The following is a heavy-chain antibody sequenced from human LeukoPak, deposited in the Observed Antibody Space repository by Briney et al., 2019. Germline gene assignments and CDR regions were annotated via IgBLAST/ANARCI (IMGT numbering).Heavy chain of an antibody. CDR3: AREAGGQWLVNFDY. CDR1: GFTFSSYS. D-gene: IGHD6-19*01. V-gene: IGHV3-21*01. CDR2: ISSSSSYI. J-gene: IGHJ4*02. Sequence: GGSLRLSCAASGFTFSSYSMNWVRQVPGKGLEWVSSISSSSSYIYYADSVKGRFTISRDNAKNSLYLQMNSLRAEDTAVYYCAREAGGQWLVNFDYWGQGTLVTVSS.